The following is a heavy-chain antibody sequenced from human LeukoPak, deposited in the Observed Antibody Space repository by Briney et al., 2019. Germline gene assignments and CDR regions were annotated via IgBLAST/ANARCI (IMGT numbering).Heavy chain of an antibody. CDR1: GFTVSSNY. CDR3: ARESRYFDWLPSGGMDV. J-gene: IGHJ6*02. CDR2: IYSGGST. Sequence: GGSLRLSCAASGFTVSSNYMSWVRQAPGKGLEWVSVIYSGGSTYYADSVKGRFTISRDNSKNTLYLQMSSLRAEDTAVYYCARESRYFDWLPSGGMDVWGQGTTVTVSS. D-gene: IGHD3-9*01. V-gene: IGHV3-66*01.